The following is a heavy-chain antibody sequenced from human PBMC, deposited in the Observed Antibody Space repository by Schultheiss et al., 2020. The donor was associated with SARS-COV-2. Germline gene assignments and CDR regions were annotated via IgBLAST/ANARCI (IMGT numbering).Heavy chain of an antibody. J-gene: IGHJ4*02. CDR3: ARDGALSAAADY. Sequence: GGSLRLSCTASGFTFGDYAMSWFRQAPGKGLEWVGFIRSKAYGGTTEYAASVKGRFTISRDNAKNSLYLQMNSLRAEDTAVYYCARDGALSAAADYWGQGTLVTVSS. V-gene: IGHV3-49*03. D-gene: IGHD6-13*01. CDR2: IRSKAYGGTT. CDR1: GFTFGDYA.